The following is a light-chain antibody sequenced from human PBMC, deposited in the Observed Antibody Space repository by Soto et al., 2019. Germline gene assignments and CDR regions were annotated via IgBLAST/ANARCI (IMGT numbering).Light chain of an antibody. Sequence: EMVMTQSPDTLSVSPGERATLSCRASQSVSSNLAWYQQKPGQAPRLLIYGAYFRATGIPARFSGSGSGTEFTLTISSLQSEDFAVYYCQEYNNWPPTTFGQGTKVESK. CDR2: GAY. V-gene: IGKV3-15*01. CDR1: QSVSSN. J-gene: IGKJ1*01. CDR3: QEYNNWPPTT.